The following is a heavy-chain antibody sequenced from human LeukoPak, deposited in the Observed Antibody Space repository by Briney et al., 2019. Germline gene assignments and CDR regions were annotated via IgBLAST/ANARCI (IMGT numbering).Heavy chain of an antibody. CDR2: IFYSGST. D-gene: IGHD3-16*01. J-gene: IGHJ4*02. CDR3: ARGGRKCFQFLDF. Sequence: SETLSLTCTVSGGSISRGDHYWSWIRQHPGKGLEWIGYIFYSGSTYTNPSLKRRVSMSVDTSKNQFSLRLTSVTAADTAVYYCARGGRKCFQFLDFGGQGPLVTVSS. CDR1: GGSISRGDHY. V-gene: IGHV4-31*03.